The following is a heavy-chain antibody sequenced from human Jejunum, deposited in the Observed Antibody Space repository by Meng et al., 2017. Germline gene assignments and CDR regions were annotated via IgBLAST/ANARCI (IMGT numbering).Heavy chain of an antibody. CDR2: VFHSGTP. D-gene: IGHD2-21*01. CDR3: ASRPVGIRTYYFDC. CDR1: GGSITSTKW. Sequence: QVPLQASGPGLVKPSGTLCLTSAVSGGSITSTKWWSWVRQTPGKGLEWIGEVFHSGTPNYNPSLMSRLTMSVDKSKNQFCMNLTSVTAADTAVYYCASRPVGIRTYYFDCWGQGTLVTVSS. V-gene: IGHV4-4*02. J-gene: IGHJ4*02.